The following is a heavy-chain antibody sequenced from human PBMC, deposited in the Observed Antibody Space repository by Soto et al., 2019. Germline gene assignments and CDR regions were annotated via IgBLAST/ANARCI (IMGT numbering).Heavy chain of an antibody. CDR3: VLSAAKKYYFDY. CDR1: GSSVSSNY. CDR2: ISTSGST. Sequence: EVQLVESGGGLVQPGGSLRLSCAASGSSVSSNYMSWVRQAPGKGLEWVSLISTSGSTYYTDSVKGRFTISRDNSKNTLYLQMHSLRVEDTAVYYCVLSAAKKYYFDYWGQGTLVTVSS. V-gene: IGHV3-66*01. J-gene: IGHJ4*02.